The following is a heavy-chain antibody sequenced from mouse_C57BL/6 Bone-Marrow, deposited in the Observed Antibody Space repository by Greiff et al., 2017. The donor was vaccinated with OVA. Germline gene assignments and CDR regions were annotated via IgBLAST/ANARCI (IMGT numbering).Heavy chain of an antibody. CDR2: IYPRDGST. J-gene: IGHJ2*01. CDR1: GYTFTDHT. CDR3: AKRLGSYYFDY. D-gene: IGHD4-1*01. V-gene: IGHV1-78*01. Sequence: QVQLQQSDAELVKPGASVKISCKVSGYTFTDHTIHWMKQRPEQGLEWIGYIYPRDGSTKYNEKFKGKATLTAAKSASTAYMQLNSLTSEDSAVYFCAKRLGSYYFDYWGQGTTLTVSS.